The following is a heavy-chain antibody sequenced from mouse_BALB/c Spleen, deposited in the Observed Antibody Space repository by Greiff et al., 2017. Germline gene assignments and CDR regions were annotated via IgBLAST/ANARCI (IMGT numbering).Heavy chain of an antibody. CDR2: ISYSGST. V-gene: IGHV3-8*02. Sequence: VHVKQSGPSLVKPSQTLSLTCSVTGDSITSGYWNWIRKFPGNKLEYMGYISYSGSTYYNPSLKSRISITRDTSKNQYYLQLNSVTTEDTATYYCARYRYYDYDGYYFDYWGQGTTLTVSS. CDR1: GDSITSGY. CDR3: ARYRYYDYDGYYFDY. J-gene: IGHJ2*01. D-gene: IGHD2-4*01.